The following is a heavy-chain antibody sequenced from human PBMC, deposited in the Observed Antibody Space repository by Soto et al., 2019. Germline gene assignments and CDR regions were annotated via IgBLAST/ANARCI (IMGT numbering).Heavy chain of an antibody. J-gene: IGHJ6*02. CDR2: IYPIGST. D-gene: IGHD2-2*01. V-gene: IGHV4-30-4*01. CDR1: GGSIGTGDYS. CDR3: ARDDGCSSSSCYLDV. Sequence: PSETLSLTCTVSGGSIGTGDYSWNWIRQPPGKGPEWVGYIYPIGSTHYNPSLKSRLNISMDTSKNQLSLRLSSVTAADTAVYYCARDDGCSSSSCYLDVWGQGTTVTVSS.